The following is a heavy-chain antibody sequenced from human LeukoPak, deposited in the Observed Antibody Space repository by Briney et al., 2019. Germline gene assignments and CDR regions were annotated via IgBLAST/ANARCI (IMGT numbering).Heavy chain of an antibody. V-gene: IGHV3-74*03. J-gene: IGHJ4*02. CDR1: GFTFSSNW. CDR3: ARDVPGLGIVY. Sequence: PGGSLRLSCTASGFTFSSNWMHGVRQEPRKGLVWVSHITSDGRSSSYADSVKGRFTISRDNAKNTLYLQMDSLRAEDTAIYYCARDVPGLGIVYWGQGTQVTVSS. CDR2: ITSDGRSS. D-gene: IGHD3/OR15-3a*01.